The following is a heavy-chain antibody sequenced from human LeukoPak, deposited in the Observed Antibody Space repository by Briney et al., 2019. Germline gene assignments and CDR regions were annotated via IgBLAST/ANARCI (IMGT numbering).Heavy chain of an antibody. V-gene: IGHV3-30*18. Sequence: GGSLRLSCAASGFTFSSYGMHWVRQAPGKGLQWVAVMLSVGSNKYYADSVKGRFTISRDNSKNTLYLQMDSLRAEDTAVYYCAKDRWAARPSGYLTKYYFDYWGQGTLVTVSS. CDR3: AKDRWAARPSGYLTKYYFDY. J-gene: IGHJ4*02. CDR2: MLSVGSNK. CDR1: GFTFSSYG. D-gene: IGHD6-6*01.